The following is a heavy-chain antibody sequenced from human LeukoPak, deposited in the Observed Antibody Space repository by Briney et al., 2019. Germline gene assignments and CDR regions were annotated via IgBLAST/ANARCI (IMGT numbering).Heavy chain of an antibody. CDR1: GDTFNSHP. CDR2: IKPLLGVP. D-gene: IGHD3-3*01. CDR3: ARDPSDYDFWTGTYYFSGLDV. J-gene: IGHJ6*02. Sequence: SVKVSCKVSGDTFNSHPINWVRQAPGQGLDWMGRIKPLLGVPYYSQKFQGRVTITADKSANIAYMELNILRPDDTAVYYCARDPSDYDFWTGTYYFSGLDVWGQGTSVTVSS. V-gene: IGHV1-69*04.